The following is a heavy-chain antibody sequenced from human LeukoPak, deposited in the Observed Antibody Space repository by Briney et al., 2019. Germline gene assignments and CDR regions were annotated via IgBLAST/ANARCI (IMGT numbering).Heavy chain of an antibody. CDR1: GGSISSGG. D-gene: IGHD3-22*01. Sequence: LSLTCAVSGGSISSGGYSWSWVRQAPGKGLEWVAVISYDGSDKYYADSVKGRFTISRDNSKNTLYLQMNSLRAEDTAVYYCARENYYYDSSGYSHFDYWGQGTLVTVSS. CDR2: ISYDGSDK. CDR3: ARENYYYDSSGYSHFDY. J-gene: IGHJ4*02. V-gene: IGHV3-30*03.